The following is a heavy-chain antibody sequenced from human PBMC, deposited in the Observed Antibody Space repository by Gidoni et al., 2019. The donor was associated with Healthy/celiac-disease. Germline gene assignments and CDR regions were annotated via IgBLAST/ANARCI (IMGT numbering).Heavy chain of an antibody. V-gene: IGHV4-34*01. D-gene: IGHD6-13*01. Sequence: QVQLPQCGAGLLMPSETPSLTCAVHGGSFSGYYWIWIRQPPGKGLEWIGEINHSGSTNYNPSLKGRVTISVDTSKNQFSLKLSSVTAADTAVYYCAREVAAALDYWGQGTLVTVSS. CDR2: INHSGST. J-gene: IGHJ4*02. CDR3: AREVAAALDY. CDR1: GGSFSGYY.